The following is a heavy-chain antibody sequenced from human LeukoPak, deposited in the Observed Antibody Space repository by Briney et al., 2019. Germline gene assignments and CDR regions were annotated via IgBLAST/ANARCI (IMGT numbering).Heavy chain of an antibody. J-gene: IGHJ4*02. CDR2: ISYDGSNK. CDR1: GFTFSSYA. Sequence: GRSLRLSCAASGFTFSSYAMHWVRQAPGKGLEWVAVISYDGSNKYYADSVKGRFTISRDNSKNTLYLQMNSLRAEDTAVYYCARDPAHSSGPFDCWGQGTLVTVSS. CDR3: ARDPAHSSGPFDC. V-gene: IGHV3-30-3*01. D-gene: IGHD3-22*01.